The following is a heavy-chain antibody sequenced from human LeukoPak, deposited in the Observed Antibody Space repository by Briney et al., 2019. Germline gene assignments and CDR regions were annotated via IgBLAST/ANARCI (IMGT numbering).Heavy chain of an antibody. V-gene: IGHV1-18*01. Sequence: ASVKVSRKASGYTFTSYGISWVRQAPGQGLEWMGWISAYNDNTNYAQKLQGRVTMSTDTSTSTAYMELRSLRSDDTAVYYCARDAYYYDSSGYYGPDYWGQGTLVTVSS. J-gene: IGHJ4*02. CDR2: ISAYNDNT. CDR1: GYTFTSYG. CDR3: ARDAYYYDSSGYYGPDY. D-gene: IGHD3-22*01.